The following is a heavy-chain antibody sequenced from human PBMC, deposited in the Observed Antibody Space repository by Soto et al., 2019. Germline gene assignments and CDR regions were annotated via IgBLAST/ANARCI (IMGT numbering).Heavy chain of an antibody. CDR1: GYTLTELS. CDR3: ATEVGATPSYGMDV. V-gene: IGHV1-24*01. J-gene: IGHJ6*02. CDR2: FDPEDGET. Sequence: ASVKVSCKVSGYTLTELSMHWVRQAPGKGLEWMGGFDPEDGETIYAQKFRGRVTMTEDTSTDTAYMELSSLRSEDTAVYYCATEVGATPSYGMDVWGQGTTVTVSS. D-gene: IGHD1-26*01.